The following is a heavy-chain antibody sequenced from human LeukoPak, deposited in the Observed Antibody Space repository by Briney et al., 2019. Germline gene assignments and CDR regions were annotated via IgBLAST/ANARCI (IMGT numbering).Heavy chain of an antibody. CDR1: GFTFSSYS. D-gene: IGHD4-17*01. V-gene: IGHV3-21*01. CDR3: AKSYGDYGYFDY. Sequence: PGGSPRLSCAASGFTFSSYSMNWVRQAPGKGLEWVSSISSSGTYIYYAGSVKGRFTISRDNAKNLLYLQMNSLRAEDTAVYYCAKSYGDYGYFDYWGQGTLVTVSS. CDR2: ISSSGTYI. J-gene: IGHJ4*02.